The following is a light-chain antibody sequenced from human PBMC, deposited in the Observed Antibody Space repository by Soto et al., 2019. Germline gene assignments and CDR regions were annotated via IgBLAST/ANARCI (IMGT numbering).Light chain of an antibody. J-gene: IGKJ1*01. Sequence: EIVMTQSPATLSVSPGERATLSCRASQSLNINLAWYQQKPGQAPRLLIYGASSRATGIPDRFSGSGSGTDFTLTISRLEPEDFAVYYCQQYGSSPQTFGQGTKVDIK. V-gene: IGKV3-20*01. CDR2: GAS. CDR1: QSLNIN. CDR3: QQYGSSPQT.